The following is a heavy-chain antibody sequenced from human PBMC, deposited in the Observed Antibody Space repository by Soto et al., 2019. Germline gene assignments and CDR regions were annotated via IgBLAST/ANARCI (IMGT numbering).Heavy chain of an antibody. D-gene: IGHD2-2*02. J-gene: IGHJ4*02. V-gene: IGHV1-18*01. CDR1: GYTFTSYG. CDR3: ARDLPRVPAAIPFDY. CDR2: ISAYNGNT. Sequence: ASVKVSCKASGYTFTSYGISWVRQAPGQGLEWMGWISAYNGNTNYAQKLQGRVTMTTDTSTSTAYMELRSLRSDDTAVYYCARDLPRVPAAIPFDYWGQGTLVTVSS.